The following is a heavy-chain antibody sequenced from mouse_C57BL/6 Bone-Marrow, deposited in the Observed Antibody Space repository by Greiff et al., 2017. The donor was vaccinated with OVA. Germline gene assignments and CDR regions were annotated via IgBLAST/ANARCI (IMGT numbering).Heavy chain of an antibody. CDR1: EYEFPSHD. D-gene: IGHD2-12*01. Sequence: DVKLVESGGGLVQPGESLKLSCESIEYEFPSHDMSWVRKTPEKRLELVAAINSDGGSTYYPEPMDRRFIISRNNTKKTLKLQMSSLRSEDTALYYCARHVYDGAWFAYWGQGTLVTVSA. J-gene: IGHJ3*01. V-gene: IGHV5-2*01. CDR2: INSDGGST. CDR3: ARHVYDGAWFAY.